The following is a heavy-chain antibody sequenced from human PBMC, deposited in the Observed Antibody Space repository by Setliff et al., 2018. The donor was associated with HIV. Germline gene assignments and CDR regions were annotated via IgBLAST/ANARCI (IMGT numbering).Heavy chain of an antibody. CDR2: VTVNGAT. CDR3: ARVYYFDL. J-gene: IGHJ2*01. V-gene: IGHV4-61*10. CDR1: GDSMTSGSYY. Sequence: SETLSLTCTVSGDSMTSGSYYWTWIRQPAGKRLEWIGRVTVNGATEYNPSLQSRVTISVDTSENQFSLKVTSVTAADTAMYHCARVYYFDLWGRGTLVTVSS.